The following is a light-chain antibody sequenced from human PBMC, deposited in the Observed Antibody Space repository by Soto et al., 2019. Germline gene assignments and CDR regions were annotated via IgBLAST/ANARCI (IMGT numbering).Light chain of an antibody. CDR1: QSVSSSY. Sequence: EIVLTQSPGTLSLSPGERATLSSRASQSVSSSYLAWYQQQPGQAPRILIYGASSRATGIPARLSGSGSGTDFTLTISSLEPEDLAVDDGQQRNDWPITFGQGTRLEI. CDR2: GAS. J-gene: IGKJ5*01. V-gene: IGKV3D-20*02. CDR3: QQRNDWPIT.